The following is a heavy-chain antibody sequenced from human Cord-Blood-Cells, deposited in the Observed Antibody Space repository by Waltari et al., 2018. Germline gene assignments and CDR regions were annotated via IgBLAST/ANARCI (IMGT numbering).Heavy chain of an antibody. V-gene: IGHV4-39*01. CDR1: GGSISSSRYY. CDR2: IYYSGST. CDR3: ARYSSSWYWFDP. D-gene: IGHD6-13*01. Sequence: QLQLQESGPGLVKPSETLSLTCTVSGGSISSSRYYWGWIRQPPGKGLEWIGSIYYSGSTYYNPSLKSRVTISVDTSKNQFSLKLSSVTAADTAVYYCARYSSSWYWFDPWGQGTLVTVSS. J-gene: IGHJ5*02.